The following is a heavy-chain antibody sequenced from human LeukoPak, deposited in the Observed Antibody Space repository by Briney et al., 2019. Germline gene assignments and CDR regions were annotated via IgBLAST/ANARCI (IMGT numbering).Heavy chain of an antibody. V-gene: IGHV3-23*01. CDR3: AKVGYDSSGFVDYYYGMDV. Sequence: PGGSLRLSCAASGFTFSSYSMNWVRQAPGKGLEWVSAISGGGGSTYYADSVKGRFTISRDNSKNTLYLQMNSLRAEDTAVYYCAKVGYDSSGFVDYYYGMDVWGQGTTVTVSS. CDR1: GFTFSSYS. CDR2: ISGGGGST. J-gene: IGHJ6*02. D-gene: IGHD3-22*01.